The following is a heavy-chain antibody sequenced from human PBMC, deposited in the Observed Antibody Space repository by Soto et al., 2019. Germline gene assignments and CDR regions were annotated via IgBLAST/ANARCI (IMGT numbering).Heavy chain of an antibody. J-gene: IGHJ4*02. D-gene: IGHD3-22*01. Sequence: EVQLVESGGGLVQPGGSLRLSCAASGFTFSTYSMHWVRQAPGKGLEYVSAISSNGGYTYYANSVKGRFTISRDNSKNTLYLQMDSLRAEDMAVYYCASQSHYSSGYSFDYWGQGTLVTVSS. CDR2: ISSNGGYT. CDR1: GFTFSTYS. V-gene: IGHV3-64*01. CDR3: ASQSHYSSGYSFDY.